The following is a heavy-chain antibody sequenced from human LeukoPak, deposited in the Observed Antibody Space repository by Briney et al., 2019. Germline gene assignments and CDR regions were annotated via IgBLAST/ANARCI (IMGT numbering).Heavy chain of an antibody. CDR3: ARSDGYGLVDI. CDR1: GGSISSYY. J-gene: IGHJ3*02. D-gene: IGHD3-10*01. CDR2: IHTSGST. Sequence: SETLSLTCTVSGGSISSYYWNWIRQPAGKGPEWIGRIHTSGSTNYNPSLKSRVTMSVDTSKNQFSLKLSSVTAADTAVYYCARSDGYGLVDIWGQGTMVTVSS. V-gene: IGHV4-4*07.